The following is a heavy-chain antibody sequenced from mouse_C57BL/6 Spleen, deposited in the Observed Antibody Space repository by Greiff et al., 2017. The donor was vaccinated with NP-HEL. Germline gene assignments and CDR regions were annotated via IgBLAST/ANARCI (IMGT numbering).Heavy chain of an antibody. CDR2: IWTGGGT. D-gene: IGHD1-1*01. J-gene: IGHJ4*01. CDR3: ARNEEVTTVVADYAMDY. V-gene: IGHV2-9-1*01. Sequence: QVQLKESGPGLVAPSQCLSITCTASGFSLTSYAISWVRQPPGKGLEWLGVIWTGGGTNYNSALKSRLSISKDNSTSQVSFKMNRLQTDDTARYYCARNEEVTTVVADYAMDYWGQGTSVTVSS. CDR1: GFSLTSYA.